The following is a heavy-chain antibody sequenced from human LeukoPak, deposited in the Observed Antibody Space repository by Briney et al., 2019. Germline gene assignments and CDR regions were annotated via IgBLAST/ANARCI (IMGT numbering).Heavy chain of an antibody. Sequence: SVKVSCKASGGTFSIYAIRWVRQAPGQGLEWMGRIIPILGIANYAQKFQGRVTITADKSTSTAYMELSSLRSEDTAVYYCARDYYDSRGYYDAFDIWGQGTMVTVSS. D-gene: IGHD3-22*01. CDR2: IIPILGIA. CDR1: GGTFSIYA. J-gene: IGHJ3*02. V-gene: IGHV1-69*04. CDR3: ARDYYDSRGYYDAFDI.